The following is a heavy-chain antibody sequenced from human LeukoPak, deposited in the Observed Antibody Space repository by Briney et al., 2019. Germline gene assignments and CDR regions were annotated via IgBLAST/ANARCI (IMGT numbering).Heavy chain of an antibody. CDR2: IFPSGGEI. CDR1: GFTFSTFA. CDR3: AKVGNYYDSSGYSPNAFDI. Sequence: GGSLRLSCAASGFTFSTFAMIWVRQPPGKGLEWVSSIFPSGGEIHYADSVRGRFTISRDNSKSTLSLQMNSLRAEDTAVYYCAKVGNYYDSSGYSPNAFDIWGQGTMVTVSS. V-gene: IGHV3-23*01. D-gene: IGHD3-22*01. J-gene: IGHJ3*02.